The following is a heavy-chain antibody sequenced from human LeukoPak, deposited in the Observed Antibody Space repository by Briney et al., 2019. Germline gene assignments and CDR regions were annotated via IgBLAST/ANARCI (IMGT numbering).Heavy chain of an antibody. CDR1: GFTFSNYA. J-gene: IGHJ4*02. V-gene: IGHV3-48*03. CDR2: ISSSGSTI. D-gene: IGHD3-16*02. Sequence: PGGSLRLSCAASGFTFSNYAMSWVRQAPGKGLEWVSYISSSGSTIYYADSVKGRFTISRDNAKNSLYLQMNSLRAEDTAVYYCAGTVISNDYWGQGTLVTVSS. CDR3: AGTVISNDY.